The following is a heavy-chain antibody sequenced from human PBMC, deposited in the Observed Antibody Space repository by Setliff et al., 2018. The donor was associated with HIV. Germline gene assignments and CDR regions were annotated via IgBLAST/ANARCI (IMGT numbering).Heavy chain of an antibody. CDR3: SRSQGIGNYYMDV. Sequence: GGSLRLSCAASGLTFSNYWMNWVRQAPGRGLEWVANIKQDGSEEYYVDSVKGRFTISRDNAKNSLSLQMNSLRAEDTAVYYCSRSQGIGNYYMDVWGTGTTVTVSS. CDR1: GLTFSNYW. D-gene: IGHD2-15*01. V-gene: IGHV3-7*01. CDR2: IKQDGSEE. J-gene: IGHJ6*03.